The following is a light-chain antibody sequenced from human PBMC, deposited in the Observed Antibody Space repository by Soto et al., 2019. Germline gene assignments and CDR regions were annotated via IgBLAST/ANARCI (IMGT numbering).Light chain of an antibody. CDR2: KVS. CDR3: QQYNIYSWT. J-gene: IGKJ1*01. Sequence: DIQMTLFPSTLSASVGDRVTITCRASQSISNRLAWFQQKSGEAPKILIHKVSSLESGVPSRFSGSGSGTEFTLTISSLQPDDFATYYCQQYNIYSWTFGQGTKVEIK. V-gene: IGKV1-5*03. CDR1: QSISNR.